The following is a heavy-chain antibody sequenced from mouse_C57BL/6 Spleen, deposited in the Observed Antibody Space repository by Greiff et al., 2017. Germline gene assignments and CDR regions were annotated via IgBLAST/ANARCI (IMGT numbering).Heavy chain of an antibody. CDR1: GFTFSDSG. CDR3: ARLAY. Sequence: EVMLVESGGGLVKPGGSLKLSCAASGFTFSDSGMHWVRQAPEKGLEWVAYISSGSSTIYYADTVKGRFTISRDNAKNTLFLQMTSLRSEDTAMYYCARLAYWGQGTLVTVSA. J-gene: IGHJ3*01. CDR2: ISSGSSTI. V-gene: IGHV5-17*01.